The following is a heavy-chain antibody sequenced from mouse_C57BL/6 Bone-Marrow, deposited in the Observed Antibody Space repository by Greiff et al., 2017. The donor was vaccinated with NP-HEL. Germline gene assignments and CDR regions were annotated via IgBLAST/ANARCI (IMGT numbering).Heavy chain of an antibody. CDR3: AIDGYDVWYYAMDY. J-gene: IGHJ4*01. CDR1: GFSLTSYG. D-gene: IGHD2-2*01. Sequence: VNVVESGPGLVQPSQSLSITCTVSGFSLTSYGVHWVRQPPGKGLEWLGVIWSGGSTDYNAAFISRLSISKDNSKSQVFFKMNSLQADDTAIYYCAIDGYDVWYYAMDYWGQGTSVTVSS. CDR2: IWSGGST. V-gene: IGHV2-4*01.